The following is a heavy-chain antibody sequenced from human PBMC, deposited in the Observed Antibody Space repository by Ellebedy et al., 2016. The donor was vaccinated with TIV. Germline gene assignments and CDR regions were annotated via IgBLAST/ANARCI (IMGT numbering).Heavy chain of an antibody. CDR1: GASISSGDFS. D-gene: IGHD2-15*01. Sequence: MPSETLSLTCGVSGASISSGDFSCSWIRQPLGKGLEWIGYSDHRGSTYYSPSLKSRVTMALDESRNQFSLTLSSVTAADTAVYYCARGRYCSGGGCQFFDYWGQGTLVTVSS. CDR3: ARGRYCSGGGCQFFDY. CDR2: SDHRGST. J-gene: IGHJ4*02. V-gene: IGHV4-30-2*01.